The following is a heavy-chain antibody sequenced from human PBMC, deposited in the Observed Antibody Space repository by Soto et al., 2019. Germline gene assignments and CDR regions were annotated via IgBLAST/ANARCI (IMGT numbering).Heavy chain of an antibody. D-gene: IGHD3-16*01. CDR3: AKAVMGGWFDP. CDR1: GFNFRTYG. CDR2: ISFDGSIR. V-gene: IGHV3-30*18. Sequence: QVQLVESGGGVVHPGRSLRLSCAASGFNFRTYGMRWVRQAPGKGLEWLAFISFDGSIRYYGDSVKGRFTISRDNSKNMLYLQMNSLRAEDTAVYYCAKAVMGGWFDPWGQGTLVTVSS. J-gene: IGHJ5*02.